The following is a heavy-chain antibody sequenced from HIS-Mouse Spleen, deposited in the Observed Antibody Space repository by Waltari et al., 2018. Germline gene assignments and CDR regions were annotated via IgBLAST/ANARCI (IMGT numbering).Heavy chain of an antibody. Sequence: QVQLQESGPGLVKPSETLSLTSPVSGGSIRSYSWSWIRQPPGKGLEWIGYIYYSGSTNYNPSLKSRVTISVDTSKNQFSLKLRSVTAADTAVYYCARASRDLLLPRYFDLWGRGTLVTVSS. CDR2: IYYSGST. V-gene: IGHV4-59*01. CDR1: GGSIRSYS. CDR3: ARASRDLLLPRYFDL. J-gene: IGHJ2*01.